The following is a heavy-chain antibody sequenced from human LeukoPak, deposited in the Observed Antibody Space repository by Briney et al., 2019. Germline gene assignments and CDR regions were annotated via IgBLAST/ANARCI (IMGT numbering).Heavy chain of an antibody. CDR1: GYTFTIYG. D-gene: IGHD3-10*01. CDR3: ARVFRGFGEFLYYYGMDV. CDR2: ISAYNGNT. V-gene: IGHV1-18*01. J-gene: IGHJ6*02. Sequence: GASVTVSFKSSGYTFTIYGISWVRQAPGQGQEWMGWISAYNGNTNYAQKFQGRVTITADESTSTAYMDLSSLRSEDTAVYYCARVFRGFGEFLYYYGMDVWGQGTTVTVSS.